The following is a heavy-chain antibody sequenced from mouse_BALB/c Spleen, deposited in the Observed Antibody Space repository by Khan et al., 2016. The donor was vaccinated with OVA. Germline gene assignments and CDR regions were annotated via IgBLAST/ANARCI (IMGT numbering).Heavy chain of an antibody. D-gene: IGHD1-1*01. CDR3: ARVYGGDFDY. Sequence: EVQLQESGPGLVKPSQSLSLTCTVTGYSITSDYAWNWIRQFPGNKLEWMGYISYSGNTKYNPSLKSRISITRDTSKNQFFLQLNSVTIEDTATDYCARVYGGDFDYWGQGTTLTVSS. CDR2: ISYSGNT. J-gene: IGHJ2*01. V-gene: IGHV3-2*02. CDR1: GYSITSDYA.